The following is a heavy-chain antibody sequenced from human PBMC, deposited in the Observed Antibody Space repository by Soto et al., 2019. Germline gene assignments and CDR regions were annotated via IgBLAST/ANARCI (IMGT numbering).Heavy chain of an antibody. CDR1: GGSISSSNW. Sequence: QVQLQESGPGLVKPSGTLSLTCAVSGGSISSSNWWSWVRQPPGKGLEWIGEIYHSGSTNYNPSLRSRVTISVDKSTHQFSLKLSSVTAADTAVYYCASEGEWELAPFDYWGQGTLVTVSS. J-gene: IGHJ4*02. V-gene: IGHV4-4*02. CDR2: IYHSGST. CDR3: ASEGEWELAPFDY. D-gene: IGHD1-26*01.